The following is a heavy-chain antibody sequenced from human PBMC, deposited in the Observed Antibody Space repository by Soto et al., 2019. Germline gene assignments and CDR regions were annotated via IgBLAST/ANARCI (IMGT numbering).Heavy chain of an antibody. V-gene: IGHV3-33*01. CDR1: GFTFSSYG. D-gene: IGHD6-13*01. CDR2: IWYDGSNK. J-gene: IGHJ4*02. Sequence: GGSLRLSCAASGFTFSSYGMHWVRQAPGKGLEWVAVIWYDGSNKYYADSVKGRFTISRDNSKNTLYLQMNSLRAEDPAVYYCARPSSPALYYFDYWGQGTLVTVSS. CDR3: ARPSSPALYYFDY.